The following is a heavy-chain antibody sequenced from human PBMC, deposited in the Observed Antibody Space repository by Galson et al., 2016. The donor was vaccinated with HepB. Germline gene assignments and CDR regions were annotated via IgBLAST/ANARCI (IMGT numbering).Heavy chain of an antibody. CDR1: GGTFSSYA. CDR3: ARVRDGYKTDFYYGMDV. CDR2: IINLYGTA. Sequence: SVKVSCXASGGTFSSYAISWVRQAPGQGLEWMGVIINLYGTANYALKFQGRVTITADESTSTAHMEVRSLRYEDTAVYYCARVRDGYKTDFYYGMDVWGQGTSVTVS. J-gene: IGHJ6*02. V-gene: IGHV1-69*13. D-gene: IGHD5-24*01.